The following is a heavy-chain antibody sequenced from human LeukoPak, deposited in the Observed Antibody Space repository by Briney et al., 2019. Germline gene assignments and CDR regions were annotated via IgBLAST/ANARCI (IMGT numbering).Heavy chain of an antibody. CDR2: VNGGGDTI. J-gene: IGHJ6*02. CDR1: GVTFSSYA. V-gene: IGHV3-23*01. D-gene: IGHD1-14*01. Sequence: GGSLRLSCVVSGVTFSSYAMSWVRQAPGKGLEWVSGVNGGGDTIYYAYSVRGRFTISRDNAKNMLYLQMNSLRAEDTAIYYCAKVSGGGLYYDGMDVWGQGTTVTISS. CDR3: AKVSGGGLYYDGMDV.